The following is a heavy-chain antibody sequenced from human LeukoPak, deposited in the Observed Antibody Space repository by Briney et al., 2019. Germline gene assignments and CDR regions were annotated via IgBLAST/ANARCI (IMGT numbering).Heavy chain of an antibody. V-gene: IGHV4-34*01. CDR3: ASFVSDSSGYYYLD. CDR2: INHSGST. Sequence: PSETLSLTCAVYGGSFSGYYWSWIRQPPGKGLEWIGEINHSGSTNYNPSLKSRVTTSVDTSKNQFSLKLSSVTAADTAVYYCASFVSDSSGYYYLDWGQGTLVTVSS. CDR1: GGSFSGYY. D-gene: IGHD3-22*01. J-gene: IGHJ4*02.